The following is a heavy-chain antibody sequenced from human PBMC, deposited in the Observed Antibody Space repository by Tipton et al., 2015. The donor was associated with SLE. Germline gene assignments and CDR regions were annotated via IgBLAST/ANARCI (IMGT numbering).Heavy chain of an antibody. V-gene: IGHV4-34*01. CDR3: ARLEDPFGIFGVPKGWFDP. D-gene: IGHD3-3*02. Sequence: TLSLTCAVYGGSFSGYYWSWIRQPPGKGLEWIGEINHSGSTNYNPSLKSRITISVDTSKNQFSLKLTSVTAADTAVYYCARLEDPFGIFGVPKGWFDPWGQGTPVTVSS. CDR2: INHSGST. J-gene: IGHJ5*02. CDR1: GGSFSGYY.